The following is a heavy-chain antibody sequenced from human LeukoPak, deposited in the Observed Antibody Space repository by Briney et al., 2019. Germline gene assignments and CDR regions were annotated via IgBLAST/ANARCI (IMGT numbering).Heavy chain of an antibody. Sequence: GGSLRLSCAASGFTFNSFFLNWVRLAPGRELEWVACISQDGSETFYMDSVRGRFTISRDNTKNSLYLQMNSLRAEDTAVYFCVRDLGHSRHYFEYWGQGALVTVSS. CDR2: ISQDGSET. D-gene: IGHD7-27*01. V-gene: IGHV3-7*01. CDR3: VRDLGHSRHYFEY. CDR1: GFTFNSFF. J-gene: IGHJ4*02.